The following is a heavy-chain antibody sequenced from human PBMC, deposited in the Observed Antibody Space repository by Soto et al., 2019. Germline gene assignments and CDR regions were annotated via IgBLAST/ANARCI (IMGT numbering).Heavy chain of an antibody. D-gene: IGHD1-7*01. CDR1: GFTFGSYW. Sequence: GGSLRLSCAASGFTFGSYWMTWVRQAPGKGLEWVANIKGDGSAKSYLDSVRGRFTVSRDNAENSLFLQMNTLRAEDTALYYCARENVELLDYWGQGTLVTVSS. CDR2: IKGDGSAK. CDR3: ARENVELLDY. V-gene: IGHV3-7*05. J-gene: IGHJ4*02.